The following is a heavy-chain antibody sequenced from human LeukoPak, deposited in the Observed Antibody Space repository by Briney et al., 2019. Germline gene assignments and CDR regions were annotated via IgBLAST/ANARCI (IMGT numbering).Heavy chain of an antibody. D-gene: IGHD3-10*02. Sequence: GGSLRLSCAASGFIFGNYWMGWVRQAPGKGLERLANIKTDGSEKYYVDSVKGRFSISRDNAKNSLYLQMNSLRAEDAAVYYCVGAVRGSSFAICGQGTKVTVSS. J-gene: IGHJ3*02. CDR3: VGAVRGSSFAI. CDR2: IKTDGSEK. CDR1: GFIFGNYW. V-gene: IGHV3-7*03.